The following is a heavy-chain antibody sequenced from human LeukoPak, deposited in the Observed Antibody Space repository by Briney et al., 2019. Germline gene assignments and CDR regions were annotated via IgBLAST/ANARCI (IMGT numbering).Heavy chain of an antibody. CDR1: VRSFSGYH. Sequence: PSGTLSLTCAVYVRSFSGYHWSWIGEPPWKGLEWIGEINHSGSTNYNPSLKSRVTISVDTSKNQFSLKLSSVTAADTAVYYCARGGRGGYSSGWSRAFDIWGQGTMVTVSS. J-gene: IGHJ3*02. CDR3: ARGGRGGYSSGWSRAFDI. CDR2: INHSGST. V-gene: IGHV4-34*01. D-gene: IGHD6-19*01.